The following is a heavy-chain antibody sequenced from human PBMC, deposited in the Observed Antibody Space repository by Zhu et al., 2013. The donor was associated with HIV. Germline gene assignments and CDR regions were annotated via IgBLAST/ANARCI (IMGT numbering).Heavy chain of an antibody. V-gene: IGHV1-2*02. CDR1: GYTFTGYY. D-gene: IGHD3-3*01. Sequence: QVQLVQSGAEVKKPGASVKVSCKASGYTFTGYYMHWVRQAPGQGLEWMGWINPNSGGTNYAQKFQGRVTMTRDTSISTAYMELSRLRSDDTAVYYCARLERFLEWLPNFDYWGQGTLVTVSS. CDR2: INPNSGGT. J-gene: IGHJ4*02. CDR3: ARLERFLEWLPNFDY.